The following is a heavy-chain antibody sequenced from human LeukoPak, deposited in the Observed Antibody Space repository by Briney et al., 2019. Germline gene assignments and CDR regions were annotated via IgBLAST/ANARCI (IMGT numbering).Heavy chain of an antibody. D-gene: IGHD2-8*01. CDR2: INTDGST. CDR3: ARDLMVGSPFDS. V-gene: IGHV3-74*01. J-gene: IGHJ4*02. CDR1: GFTFSNYW. Sequence: GGSLRLSCAASGFTFSNYWMHWVRQTPGKGLVWVSRINTDGSTSYADSVKGRFTISRDNAKNTLYLQMNSLRAEDTAVYYCARDLMVGSPFDSWGQGTLVTVSS.